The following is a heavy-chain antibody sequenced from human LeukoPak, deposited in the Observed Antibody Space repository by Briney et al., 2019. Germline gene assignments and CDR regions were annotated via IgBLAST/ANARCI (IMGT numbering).Heavy chain of an antibody. CDR2: IIPIFGTA. D-gene: IGHD3-22*01. CDR3: ARVRPADYYDSSGYYGHFDY. V-gene: IGHV1-69*05. J-gene: IGHJ4*02. Sequence: SVKVSCKASGGTFSSYAITWVRQAPGQGLEWMGGIIPIFGTANYAQKFQGRVTITTDESTSTAYMELGSLRSEDTAVYYCARVRPADYYDSSGYYGHFDYWGQGTLVTVSS. CDR1: GGTFSSYA.